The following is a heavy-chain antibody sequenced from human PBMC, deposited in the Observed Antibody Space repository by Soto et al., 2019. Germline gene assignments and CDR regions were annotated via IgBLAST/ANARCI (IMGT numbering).Heavy chain of an antibody. D-gene: IGHD6-19*01. CDR2: IYHSGST. CDR1: GGSISSSNW. Sequence: SETLSLTCAVSGGSISSSNWWSWVRQPPGKGLEWIGEIYHSGSTNYNPSLKSRVTISVDKSKNQFSLKLSSVTAADTAVYYCARDRSSGWYDFWFDPWGQGTLVTVSS. V-gene: IGHV4-4*02. CDR3: ARDRSSGWYDFWFDP. J-gene: IGHJ5*02.